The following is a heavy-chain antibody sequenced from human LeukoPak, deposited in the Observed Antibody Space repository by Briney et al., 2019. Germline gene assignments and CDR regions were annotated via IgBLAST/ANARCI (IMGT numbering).Heavy chain of an antibody. CDR3: AGLYYDFWSGYRNWFDP. J-gene: IGHJ5*02. CDR2: IYYSGST. D-gene: IGHD3-3*01. Sequence: SETLSLTCTVSGGSISSYYWSWIRQPPGKGLEWIGYIYYSGSTNYNPSLKSRVTISVDTSKNQFSLKLSSVTAADTAVYYCAGLYYDFWSGYRNWFDPWGQGTLVTVSS. V-gene: IGHV4-59*01. CDR1: GGSISSYY.